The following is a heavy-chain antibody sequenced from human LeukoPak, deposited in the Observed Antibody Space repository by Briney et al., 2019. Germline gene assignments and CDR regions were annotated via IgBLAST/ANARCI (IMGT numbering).Heavy chain of an antibody. CDR1: GFTFSGSA. CDR3: TRYIAAVGKVN. D-gene: IGHD6-13*01. V-gene: IGHV3-73*01. Sequence: GGSLRLSCAASGFTFSGSAMHWVRQAPGKGLEWVGRIRSKANSYATAYAASVKGRFTISRDDSKNTAYLQMNSLKTEDTAVYYCTRYIAAVGKVNWGQGTLVTVSS. J-gene: IGHJ4*02. CDR2: IRSKANSYAT.